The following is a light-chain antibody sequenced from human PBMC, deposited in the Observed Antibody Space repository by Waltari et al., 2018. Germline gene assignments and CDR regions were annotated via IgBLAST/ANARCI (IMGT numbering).Light chain of an antibody. Sequence: QSALTQPASVSGSPGPSLPIPCLATRSNVGTNDFVPLYQQRPGNAPKLLIYEAFKRPSGVSNRFSGSKSGNTASLTISGLQPEDGADYYCCSSAGSSLFLLFGGGTRLTVL. CDR3: CSSAGSSLFLL. CDR2: EAF. J-gene: IGLJ3*02. V-gene: IGLV2-23*01. CDR1: RSNVGTNDF.